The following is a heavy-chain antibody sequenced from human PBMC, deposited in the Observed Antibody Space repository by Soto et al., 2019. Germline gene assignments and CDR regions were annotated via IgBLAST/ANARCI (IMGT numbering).Heavy chain of an antibody. CDR3: AKETHYGDYPYWYFDL. V-gene: IGHV3-23*01. D-gene: IGHD4-17*01. CDR2: ISGRGGST. Sequence: EVQLLESGGGLVQPGGSLRLSCAASGFTFSSYAMSWVRQAPGKGLEWVSAISGRGGSTYYADSVKGRFTISSDNSKNTLYLQMNSMRAEDTAVYYCAKETHYGDYPYWYFDLWGRGTLVTVSS. CDR1: GFTFSSYA. J-gene: IGHJ2*01.